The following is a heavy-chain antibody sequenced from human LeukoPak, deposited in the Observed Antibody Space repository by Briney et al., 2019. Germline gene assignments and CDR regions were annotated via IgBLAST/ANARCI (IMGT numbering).Heavy chain of an antibody. CDR2: FDPEDGET. CDR1: GYTLTELS. V-gene: IGHV1-24*01. Sequence: ASVKVSCKVSGYTLTELSMHWVRQAPGKGLEWMGGFDPEDGETIYAQKFQGRVTMTEDTSTDTAYMELRSLRSDDTAVYYCARDRYYGSGSPTGWFDPWGQGTLVTVSS. CDR3: ARDRYYGSGSPTGWFDP. J-gene: IGHJ5*02. D-gene: IGHD3-10*01.